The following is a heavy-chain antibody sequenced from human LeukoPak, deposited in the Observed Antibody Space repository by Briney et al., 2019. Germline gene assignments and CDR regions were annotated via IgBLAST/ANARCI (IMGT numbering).Heavy chain of an antibody. CDR3: ARDYPWAFDN. CDR2: ISRDSSSF. V-gene: IGHV3-48*02. J-gene: IGHJ3*02. CDR1: GFTFSDYS. Sequence: GRSLRLSCAASGFTFSDYSMHSVRQAPGKGLEWVSFISRDSSSFYYADSVKGRFTISRDNAKNSLYLQMNSLRDEDTSVYYGARDYPWAFDNWGQGTLVTVSS.